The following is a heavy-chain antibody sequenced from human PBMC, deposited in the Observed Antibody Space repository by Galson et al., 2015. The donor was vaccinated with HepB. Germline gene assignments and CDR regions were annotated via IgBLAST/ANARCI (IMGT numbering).Heavy chain of an antibody. D-gene: IGHD3-16*01. J-gene: IGHJ4*02. Sequence: SLRLSCAASGFSFGHYAMHWVRQAPGKGLEWVTFISYDGNNKTYADSVKGRFTISRDDSKNTLYLQMNALRADDSAVYFCARGGSDEQLDHWGQGTLVTVSS. CDR2: ISYDGNNK. CDR3: ARGGSDEQLDH. V-gene: IGHV3-30*19. CDR1: GFSFGHYA.